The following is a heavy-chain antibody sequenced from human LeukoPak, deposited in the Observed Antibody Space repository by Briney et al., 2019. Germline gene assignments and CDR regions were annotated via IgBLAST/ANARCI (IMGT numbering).Heavy chain of an antibody. V-gene: IGHV3-66*01. CDR3: VREDPSEYDSIDY. D-gene: IGHD2/OR15-2a*01. Sequence: AGSLPLSCAGSGFTVSSNHMSWVRQAPGKGLEWVSVIYSGGSTYYADSVKGRLTISRDNAKNSLDLQMSSLRDEDTAVYYCVREDPSEYDSIDYWVQGTLATVPS. CDR1: GFTVSSNH. CDR2: IYSGGST. J-gene: IGHJ4*02.